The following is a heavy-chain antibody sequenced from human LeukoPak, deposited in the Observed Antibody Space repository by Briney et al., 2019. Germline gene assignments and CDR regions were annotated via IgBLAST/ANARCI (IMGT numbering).Heavy chain of an antibody. CDR3: AREILDYGSGTYMGDY. J-gene: IGHJ4*02. V-gene: IGHV1-46*01. D-gene: IGHD3-10*01. CDR2: INPSGGST. CDR1: RYTFTSYY. Sequence: ASVKVSCKASRYTFTSYYMHWVRQAPGQGLEWMGIINPSGGSTSYAQKFQGRVTMTRDTSTSTVYMELSSLRSEDTDVYYCAREILDYGSGTYMGDYWGQGTLVTVSS.